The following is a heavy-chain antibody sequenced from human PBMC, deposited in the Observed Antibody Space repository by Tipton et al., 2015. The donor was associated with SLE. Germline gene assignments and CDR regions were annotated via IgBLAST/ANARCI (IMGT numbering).Heavy chain of an antibody. CDR1: GGYIRRSSYY. V-gene: IGHV4-39*01. D-gene: IGHD6-25*01. CDR2: IYFSVQT. J-gene: IGHJ4*02. Sequence: TLSLTCNVSGGYIRRSSYYWGWIRQTPGKGLEWIGSIYFSVQTHYNPSLQSRVTVSVDTSKNQFSLKLTSATAADTALYFCASGRQTIDYWGRGTLVTVSS. CDR3: ASGRQTIDY.